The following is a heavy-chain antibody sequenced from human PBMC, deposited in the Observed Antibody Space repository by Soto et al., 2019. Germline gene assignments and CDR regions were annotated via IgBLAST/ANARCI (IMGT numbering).Heavy chain of an antibody. J-gene: IGHJ4*02. V-gene: IGHV3-30-3*01. CDR2: ISYDGSNK. CDR1: GFTFNSYA. Sequence: QVQLVESGGGVVQPGRSLRLSCAASGFTFNSYAMHWVRQAPGKGLEWVAVISYDGSNKYYADSVKGRFTISRDNSKNTLYLQMNSLRAEDTAVYYCARDPVAYCGGDCRTFDYWGQGTLVTVSS. CDR3: ARDPVAYCGGDCRTFDY. D-gene: IGHD2-21*02.